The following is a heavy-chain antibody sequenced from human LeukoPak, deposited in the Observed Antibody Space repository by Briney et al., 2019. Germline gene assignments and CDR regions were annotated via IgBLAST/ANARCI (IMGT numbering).Heavy chain of an antibody. CDR1: GFTFSSYW. J-gene: IGHJ4*02. V-gene: IGHV3-7*01. CDR3: ARDLHSSGWYDYFDY. Sequence: PGGSLRLSCAASGFTFSSYWMSWVRQAPGKGLEWVANIKQDGSEKYYVDSVKGRLTISSDNAKNSLYLQMNSLRAEDTAVYYCARDLHSSGWYDYFDYWGQGTLVTVSS. D-gene: IGHD6-19*01. CDR2: IKQDGSEK.